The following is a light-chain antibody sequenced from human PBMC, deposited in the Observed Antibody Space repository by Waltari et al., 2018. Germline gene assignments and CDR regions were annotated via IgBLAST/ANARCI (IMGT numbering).Light chain of an antibody. CDR2: DVS. Sequence: QSALTQPRSVSGSPGQSVTISCTGATSDVSGFTYVSWYQQHPGKAPKLMIYDVSKRPSGVPDRFSGSKSGYTASLTISGLQAEDEADYYCCSYAASYVVFGGGTKLTVL. CDR1: TSDVSGFTY. CDR3: CSYAASYVV. V-gene: IGLV2-11*01. J-gene: IGLJ2*01.